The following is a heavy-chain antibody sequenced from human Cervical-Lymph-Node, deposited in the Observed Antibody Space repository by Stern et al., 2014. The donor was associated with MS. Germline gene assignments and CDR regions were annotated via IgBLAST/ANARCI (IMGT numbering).Heavy chain of an antibody. CDR3: ATRRGCSGGSCSSRSLDY. J-gene: IGHJ4*02. CDR1: GYTFTDYF. CDR2: VNPSSGVT. Sequence: QVQLVQSGAEVKKPGASVTVSCKASGYTFTDYFMHWVRQAPGQGPEWMGRVNPSSGVTIYAQKFGGRVTMSRDTSISTAYLELTNLTSDDAAVYYCATRRGCSGGSCSSRSLDYWGQGTLVTVSS. V-gene: IGHV1-2*06. D-gene: IGHD2-15*01.